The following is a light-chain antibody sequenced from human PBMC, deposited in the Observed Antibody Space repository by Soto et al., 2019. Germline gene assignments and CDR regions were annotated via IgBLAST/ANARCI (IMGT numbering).Light chain of an antibody. J-gene: IGKJ1*01. CDR3: QQYSVYWT. CDR2: GAS. CDR1: QSVSSN. V-gene: IGKV3-15*01. Sequence: EIVLTQSPATLSLSPGERATLSCRASQSVSSNLAWYQQKPGQAPRLLIYGASTRATGIPARFTGSGSGTEFTLTINSLQPDDFATYYCQQYSVYWTFGQGTKVDIK.